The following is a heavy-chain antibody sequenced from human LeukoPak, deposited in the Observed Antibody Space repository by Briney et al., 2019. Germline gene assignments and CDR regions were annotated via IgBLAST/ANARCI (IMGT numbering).Heavy chain of an antibody. CDR3: TREQDREASATVVGDY. Sequence: GGSLRLSCAASGFTFSSYGMHWVRQAPGKGLECVAIISYDGSNKYYADSVKGRFTISRGNAKNSLFLQMNSLRAEDTAVYYCTREQDREASATVVGDYWGQGTLVTVSS. CDR2: ISYDGSNK. D-gene: IGHD4-23*01. CDR1: GFTFSSYG. J-gene: IGHJ4*02. V-gene: IGHV3-30*03.